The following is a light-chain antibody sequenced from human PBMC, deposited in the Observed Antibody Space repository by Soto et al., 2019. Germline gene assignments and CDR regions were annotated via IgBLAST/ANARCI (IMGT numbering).Light chain of an antibody. J-gene: IGLJ2*01. CDR1: SSDVGAYNY. V-gene: IGLV2-11*01. CDR2: DVT. Sequence: QSALTQPRSVSGSPGQSVTISCTGTSSDVGAYNYVSGYQQHPGKAPKLMIYDVTKRPSGVPDRFSGSKSGNTASLTISGLQAEDEADYHCCSRAVTSTLVFGGGTKLTVL. CDR3: CSRAVTSTLV.